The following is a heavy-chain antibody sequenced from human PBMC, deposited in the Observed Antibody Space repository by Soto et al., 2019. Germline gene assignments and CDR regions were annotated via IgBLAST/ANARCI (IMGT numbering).Heavy chain of an antibody. J-gene: IGHJ6*02. CDR2: ISHSGST. Sequence: SETLSLTCAVSGYSISSGYYWGWLRQPPGKGLEWIGTISHSGSTYYNPSLKSRVTISVDTSKNQLSLKLSSVTAADTAVYYCARVYCSTTSCYINGMDVWGQGTTVTVSS. CDR1: GYSISSGYY. D-gene: IGHD2-2*02. V-gene: IGHV4-38-2*01. CDR3: ARVYCSTTSCYINGMDV.